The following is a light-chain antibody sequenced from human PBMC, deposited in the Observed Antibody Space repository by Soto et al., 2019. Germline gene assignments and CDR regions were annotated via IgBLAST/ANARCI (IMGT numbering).Light chain of an antibody. CDR2: DAS. CDR1: QSVSSR. Sequence: EVVMTQSPATLAVSAWERATLSCRASQSVSSRLAWYQQKRGQAPRLLIYDASNRATGIPARFSGSGSGTDFTLTISSLEPEDFAAYYCQQRSNWPTFGQGTRLQTK. J-gene: IGKJ5*01. CDR3: QQRSNWPT. V-gene: IGKV3-11*01.